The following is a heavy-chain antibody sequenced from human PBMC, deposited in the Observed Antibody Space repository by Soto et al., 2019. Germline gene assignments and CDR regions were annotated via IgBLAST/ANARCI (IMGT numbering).Heavy chain of an antibody. J-gene: IGHJ4*02. CDR3: ARAGFCRGGSCSFDYFDY. Sequence: SESLSLTCTVSGGSVSSSSYYWNWIRQPSGKGLEWIAYIYYTGSTNYNPSLKSRVSISIDTAKNQFSLNLSSVSAADTAVYYCARAGFCRGGSCSFDYFDYWGQGALVTVS. CDR1: GGSVSSSSYY. V-gene: IGHV4-61*10. D-gene: IGHD2-15*01. CDR2: IYYTGST.